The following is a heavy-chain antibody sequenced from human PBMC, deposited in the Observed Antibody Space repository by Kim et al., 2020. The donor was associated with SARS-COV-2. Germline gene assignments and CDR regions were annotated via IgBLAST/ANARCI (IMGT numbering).Heavy chain of an antibody. CDR3: AKDRGASAGTYYGVDV. V-gene: IGHV3-30*18. CDR1: GFTFSSYG. D-gene: IGHD6-13*01. J-gene: IGHJ6*01. Sequence: GGSLRLSCAASGFTFSSYGMHWVRQAPGKGLEWVAVISYDGSNKYYADSVKGRFTISRDISKNTLYLQMNSLRAEDTAVYYCAKDRGASAGTYYGVDVWG. CDR2: ISYDGSNK.